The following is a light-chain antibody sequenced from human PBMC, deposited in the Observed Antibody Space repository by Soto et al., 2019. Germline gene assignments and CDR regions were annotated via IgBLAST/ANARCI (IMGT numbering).Light chain of an antibody. CDR3: QQYGSSMYT. CDR1: QSVSSSY. CDR2: GAS. J-gene: IGKJ2*01. Sequence: ELVLTQSPGTLSLSPGESSTLSCRASQSVSSSYLAWYQQKPGQAPRLLIYGASSRATGIPDRFSGSGSGTDFTLTISILEPEDFAVYYCQQYGSSMYTFGQGTKLEIK. V-gene: IGKV3-20*01.